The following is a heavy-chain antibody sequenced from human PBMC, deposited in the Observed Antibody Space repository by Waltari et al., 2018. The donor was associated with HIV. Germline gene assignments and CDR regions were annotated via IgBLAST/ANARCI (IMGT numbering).Heavy chain of an antibody. CDR1: GFTVGKSS. CDR2: VYSDGTT. CDR3: AREVFYYDNSGHPGWFDP. J-gene: IGHJ5*02. D-gene: IGHD3-22*01. V-gene: IGHV3-66*01. Sequence: VRLVESGGGLVRPGGAPRLSCTVSGFTVGKSSMTWVRHASGKGLEWVSTVYSDGTTVYADSVKGRFSTSRDTSKNILHLLMDSLRVDDTAVYYCAREVFYYDNSGHPGWFDPWGQGTLVAVSS.